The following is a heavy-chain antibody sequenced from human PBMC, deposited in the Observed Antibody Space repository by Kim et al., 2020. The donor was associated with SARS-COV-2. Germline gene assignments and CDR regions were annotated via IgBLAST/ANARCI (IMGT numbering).Heavy chain of an antibody. CDR2: IYSGGIT. D-gene: IGHD3-22*01. CDR1: GFTVSSNY. Sequence: GGSLRLSCAASGFTVSSNYMSWVRQAPGKGLEWVSLIYSGGITYYADSVKGRFPISRDNSKNTLYLQMNSLRAEDTAVYFCARDYYDSSGYYYSDYLGQGTLFTVSS. V-gene: IGHV3-66*01. J-gene: IGHJ4*02. CDR3: ARDYYDSSGYYYSDY.